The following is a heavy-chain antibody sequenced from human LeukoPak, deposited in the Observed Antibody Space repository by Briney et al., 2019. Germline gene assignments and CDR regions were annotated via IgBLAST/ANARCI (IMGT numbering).Heavy chain of an antibody. CDR1: GYTFTSYA. Sequence: GASVKVSCKASGYTFTSYAISWVRQAPGQGLEWMGGIIPIFGTANYAQKFQGRVTITADESTSTAYMELSSLRSEDTAVYYCARDGGPGYSYGYPVRRLDYWGQGTLVTVSS. CDR2: IIPIFGTA. D-gene: IGHD5-18*01. J-gene: IGHJ4*02. CDR3: ARDGGPGYSYGYPVRRLDY. V-gene: IGHV1-69*13.